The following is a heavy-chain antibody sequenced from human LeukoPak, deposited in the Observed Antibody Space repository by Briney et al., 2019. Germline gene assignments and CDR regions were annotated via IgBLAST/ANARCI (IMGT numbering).Heavy chain of an antibody. CDR3: AKVVDYDILTGYYSD. J-gene: IGHJ4*02. CDR1: GLTFSSYA. Sequence: GGSLRLSCAASGLTFSSYALSWVRQAPGKGLEWVSIISGSGGSTYYADSVKGRFTISRDNSKNTLYLQMNSLRAEDTAVHYCAKVVDYDILTGYYSDWGQGTLVTVSS. D-gene: IGHD3-9*01. V-gene: IGHV3-23*01. CDR2: ISGSGGST.